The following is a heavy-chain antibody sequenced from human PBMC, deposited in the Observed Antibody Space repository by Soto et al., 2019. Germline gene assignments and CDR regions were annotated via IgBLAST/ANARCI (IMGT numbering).Heavy chain of an antibody. CDR1: GFSFSYYG. CDR3: ARETRTGTYYMDV. D-gene: IGHD1-1*01. CDR2: ISTSSSNI. Sequence: EVQLVESGGGLVQPGGSLRLSCAASGFSFSYYGMNWVRQAPGKGLEWVSYISTSSSNIYYADSVKGRFTISRDNAKNSLSLQMNSLRAADTAVYYCARETRTGTYYMDVWGKGTTVTVSS. V-gene: IGHV3-48*01. J-gene: IGHJ6*03.